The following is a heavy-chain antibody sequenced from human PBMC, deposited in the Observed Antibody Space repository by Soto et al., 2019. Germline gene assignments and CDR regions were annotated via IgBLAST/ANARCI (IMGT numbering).Heavy chain of an antibody. V-gene: IGHV3-23*01. Sequence: GSLRLSCAASGFTFSSYAMSWVRQAPGKGLEWVSAISGSGGSTYYADSVKGRFTISRDNSKSALYLQLNTLRAEDTAVYYCARVAEAAAGNYYYYYMDVWGKGTTVTVSS. J-gene: IGHJ6*03. D-gene: IGHD6-13*01. CDR3: ARVAEAAAGNYYYYYMDV. CDR2: ISGSGGST. CDR1: GFTFSSYA.